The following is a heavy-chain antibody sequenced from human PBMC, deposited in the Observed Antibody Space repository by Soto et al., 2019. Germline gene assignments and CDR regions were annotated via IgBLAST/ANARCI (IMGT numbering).Heavy chain of an antibody. CDR3: ARTAPMDAGDKYYYDF. CDR1: GGTFSTFG. V-gene: IGHV1-69*13. J-gene: IGHJ4*02. CDR2: IIPFFGTA. Sequence: SVKVSCKTSGGTFSTFGISWVRQAPGQGLEWMGGIIPFFGTAEYSQKFEDRITITADESTNTVYMDLRSLSSEDTAIYYCARTAPMDAGDKYYYDFWGQGALVTVSS. D-gene: IGHD3-16*01.